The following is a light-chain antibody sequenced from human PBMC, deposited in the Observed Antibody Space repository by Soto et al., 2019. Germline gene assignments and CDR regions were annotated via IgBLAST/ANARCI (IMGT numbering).Light chain of an antibody. V-gene: IGLV2-11*01. CDR1: SSDVGGYNF. J-gene: IGLJ3*02. CDR2: DVN. Sequence: QPVLTQPPSVSGAPGQSVTISCTGTSSDVGGYNFVSWYQQHPGKAPKLMIYDVNKWPSGVPDRFSGSKSGNTASLTISGLQADDEADYYCCSPAGSYTWVFGGGTKVTVL. CDR3: CSPAGSYTWV.